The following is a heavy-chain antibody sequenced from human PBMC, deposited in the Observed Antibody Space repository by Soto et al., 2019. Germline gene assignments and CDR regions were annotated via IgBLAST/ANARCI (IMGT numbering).Heavy chain of an antibody. V-gene: IGHV3-21*01. D-gene: IGHD1-7*01. Sequence: LRLSCAASGFTFSSYSMNWVRQAPGKGLEWVSSISSSSSYIYYADSVKGRFTISRDNAKNSLYLQMNSLRAEDTAVYYCARDHSTYNWNYADAFDIWGQGTMVTVSS. CDR2: ISSSSSYI. J-gene: IGHJ3*02. CDR1: GFTFSSYS. CDR3: ARDHSTYNWNYADAFDI.